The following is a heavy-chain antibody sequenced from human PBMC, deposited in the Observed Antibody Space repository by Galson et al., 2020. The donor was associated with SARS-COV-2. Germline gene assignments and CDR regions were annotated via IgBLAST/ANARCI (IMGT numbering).Heavy chain of an antibody. J-gene: IGHJ6*02. CDR2: ISAYNGNT. D-gene: IGHD2-2*01. V-gene: IGHV1-18*01. CDR3: ARGIVVVPAAPILYYYYGMDV. Sequence: ASVKVSCKASGYTFTSYGISWVRQAPGQGLEWMGWISAYNGNTNYAQKLQGRVTMTTDTSTSTAYMELRSLRSDDTAVYYCARGIVVVPAAPILYYYYGMDVWGQGTTVTVSS. CDR1: GYTFTSYG.